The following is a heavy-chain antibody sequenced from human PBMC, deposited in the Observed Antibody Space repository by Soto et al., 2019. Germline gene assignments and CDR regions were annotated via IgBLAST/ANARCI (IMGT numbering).Heavy chain of an antibody. V-gene: IGHV4-31*03. CDR2: IYYSGST. Sequence: SETLSLTCTVSGGSISSGGYYWSWIRQHPGKGLEWIGYIYYSGSTYYNPSLKSRVTISVDTSKNQFSLKLSSVTAADTAVYYCARSVVPALYFDYWGQGTLVTVSS. D-gene: IGHD2-2*01. CDR1: GGSISSGGYY. J-gene: IGHJ4*02. CDR3: ARSVVPALYFDY.